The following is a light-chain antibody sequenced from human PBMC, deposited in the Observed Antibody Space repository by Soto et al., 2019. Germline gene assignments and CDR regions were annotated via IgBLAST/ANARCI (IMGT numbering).Light chain of an antibody. J-gene: IGKJ4*01. Sequence: ELLMTQSPATLSVSPGETATLSCRASQSVYGNLAWYQQKPGQAPRLLVFAASTRAAGIPARFSGGGSGTEYTLTISSLQSEDLAVDYCQQYNNWPLLSFGGGTKVEI. CDR1: QSVYGN. V-gene: IGKV3D-15*01. CDR3: QQYNNWPLLS. CDR2: AAS.